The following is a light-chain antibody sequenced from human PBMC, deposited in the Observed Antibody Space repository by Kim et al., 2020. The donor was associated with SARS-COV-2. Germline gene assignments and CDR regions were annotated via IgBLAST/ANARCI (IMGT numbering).Light chain of an antibody. CDR3: QQYGSAPYT. J-gene: IGKJ2*01. CDR2: GAS. Sequence: EIVLPQSPGTLSLSPGERATLSCRASQSVSSSYLAWYQQKPGQAPRLLIYGASSRATGIPDRFSGSGSGTDFTLTISRLEPEDFAVYYCQQYGSAPYTFGQGTKLAI. CDR1: QSVSSSY. V-gene: IGKV3-20*01.